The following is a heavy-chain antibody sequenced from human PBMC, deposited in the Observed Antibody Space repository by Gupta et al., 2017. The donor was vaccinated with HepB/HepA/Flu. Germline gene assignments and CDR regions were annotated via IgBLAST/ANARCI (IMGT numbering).Heavy chain of an antibody. D-gene: IGHD2-15*01. CDR1: GYSFTSYW. V-gene: IGHV5-51*01. J-gene: IGHJ4*02. CDR2: IYPGDSDT. Sequence: EVQLVQSGAEVKKPGESLTISCKGSGYSFTSYWIGWVRQMPGKGLEWMGIIYPGDSDTRYSPSFQGQVTISADKSTSTAYLQWSSLKASDTATYYCARQAPARYCSGGSCLDYWGQGTLVTVSS. CDR3: ARQAPARYCSGGSCLDY.